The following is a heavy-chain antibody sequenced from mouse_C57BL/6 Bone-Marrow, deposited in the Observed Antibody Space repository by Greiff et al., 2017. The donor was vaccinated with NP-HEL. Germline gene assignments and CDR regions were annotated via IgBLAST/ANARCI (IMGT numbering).Heavy chain of an antibody. D-gene: IGHD2-4*01. Sequence: EVQLVESGGGLVQPGGSLSLSCAASGFTFTDYYMSLVRQPPGKALEWVGFIRNKANGYTIEYCASVKGRFTISRDNSKSILYLQMNALRAEDSATYYCARSIYYDYADDPFYGMDYWGQGASVTVSS. CDR1: GFTFTDYY. CDR2: IRNKANGYTI. V-gene: IGHV7-3*01. CDR3: ARSIYYDYADDPFYGMDY. J-gene: IGHJ4*01.